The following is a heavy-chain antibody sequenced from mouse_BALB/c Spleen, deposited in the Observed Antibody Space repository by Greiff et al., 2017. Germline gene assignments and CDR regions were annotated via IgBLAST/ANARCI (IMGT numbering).Heavy chain of an antibody. J-gene: IGHJ2*01. CDR3: ARGVRRPLFDY. CDR1: GFNIKDTY. Sequence: VQLQQSGAELVKPGASVKLSCTASGFNIKDTYMPWVKQRPEQGLEWIGRIDPANGNTKYAPNFPGKATITADTSSNTAYLQLSSLTSEDTAVYYCARGVRRPLFDYWGQGTTLTVSS. V-gene: IGHV14-3*02. D-gene: IGHD2-14*01. CDR2: IDPANGNT.